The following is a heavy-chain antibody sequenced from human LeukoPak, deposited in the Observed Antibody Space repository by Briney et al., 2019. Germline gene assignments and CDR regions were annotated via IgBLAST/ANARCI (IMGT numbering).Heavy chain of an antibody. CDR2: IIPIFGTA. Sequence: SVKVSCKASGGTFSSYAISWVRQAPGQGLEWMGGIIPIFGTANYAQKFQGRVTITTDESTSTAYMELSSLRSEDTAVYYCARGRIAVAGTGRPGWYFDLGARAPLVTVPS. CDR1: GGTFSSYA. V-gene: IGHV1-69*05. J-gene: IGHJ2*01. CDR3: ARGRIAVAGTGRPGWYFDL. D-gene: IGHD6-19*01.